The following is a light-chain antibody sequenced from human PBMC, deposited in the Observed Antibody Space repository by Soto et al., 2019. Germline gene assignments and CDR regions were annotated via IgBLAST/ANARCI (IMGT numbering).Light chain of an antibody. CDR2: GDS. J-gene: IGLJ1*01. Sequence: SYELTQPPSVSVAPGQTARITCGGNNIGSKSVHWYQQKPGQAPVLVVYGDSDRPSGIPERLSGSNSGNTATLTISRVEAGDEADYYCQVWDSSSDHYVFGTGTKVTVL. V-gene: IGLV3-21*02. CDR3: QVWDSSSDHYV. CDR1: NIGSKS.